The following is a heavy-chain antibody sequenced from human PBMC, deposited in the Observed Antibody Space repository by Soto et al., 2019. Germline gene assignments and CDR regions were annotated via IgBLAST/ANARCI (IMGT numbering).Heavy chain of an antibody. D-gene: IGHD3-3*01. CDR2: ISNYNGNA. J-gene: IGHJ5*02. CDR3: ARPLGGSGDFWFNP. CDR1: GYTFTNYG. V-gene: IGHV1-18*04. Sequence: QVQLVQSGAEVKKPGASVKVSCKASGYTFTNYGISWVRQAPGQGPDCSGWISNYNGNANFAQRFEGRVTMTTDTSTSPAYMELRSLKSDDTAVYYCARPLGGSGDFWFNPWGQGTQVTVCS.